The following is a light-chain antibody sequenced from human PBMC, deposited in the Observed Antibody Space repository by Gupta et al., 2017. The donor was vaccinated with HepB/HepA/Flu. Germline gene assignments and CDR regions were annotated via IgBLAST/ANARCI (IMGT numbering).Light chain of an antibody. Sequence: ALPQPPSASGSPGQSVTISCTGTSSDVGGYNYVSWYQQHPGKAPKLMIYEVSKRPAGVPGRFSGSKSGNTASLTVSGLQAEDEADYYCSSYAGSNNLVFGGGTKLTVL. CDR2: EVS. CDR1: SSDVGGYNY. J-gene: IGLJ2*01. V-gene: IGLV2-8*01. CDR3: SSYAGSNNLV.